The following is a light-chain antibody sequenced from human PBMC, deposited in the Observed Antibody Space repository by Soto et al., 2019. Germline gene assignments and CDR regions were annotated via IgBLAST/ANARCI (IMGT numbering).Light chain of an antibody. CDR1: SSDVGGYNY. V-gene: IGLV2-14*01. CDR3: SSYTSSSTLWV. CDR2: DVS. J-gene: IGLJ3*02. Sequence: QSALTQPASVSGSPGQSITISCTGTSSDVGGYNYVSWYQQQPGKAPKLMIYDVSNRPSGVSNRFSGSKSGNTASLTISGLQAEDEADYYCSSYTSSSTLWVFGGGTQLTVL.